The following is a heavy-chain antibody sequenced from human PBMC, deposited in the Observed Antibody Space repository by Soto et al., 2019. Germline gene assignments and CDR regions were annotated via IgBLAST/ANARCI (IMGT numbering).Heavy chain of an antibody. CDR1: GGSISSSSYY. D-gene: IGHD3-3*01. J-gene: IGHJ6*02. Sequence: SETLSLTCTVSGGSISSSSYYWGWIRQPPGKGLEWIGSIYYSGSTYYNPSLKSRVTISVDTSKNQFSLKLSSVTAADTAVYYCARSVYYDFWSGYFYYYYGMDVWGQGTTVTVSS. CDR3: ARSVYYDFWSGYFYYYYGMDV. CDR2: IYYSGST. V-gene: IGHV4-39*01.